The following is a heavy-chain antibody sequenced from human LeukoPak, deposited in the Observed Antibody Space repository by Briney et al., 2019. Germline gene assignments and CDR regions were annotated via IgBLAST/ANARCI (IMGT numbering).Heavy chain of an antibody. V-gene: IGHV3-21*01. CDR1: GFTFDDYG. CDR2: ISSSSNSI. J-gene: IGHJ3*02. CDR3: ARTLGTWPQLWLGAFDI. Sequence: GGSLRLSCAASGFTFDDYGMSWVRQAPGKGLEWVSSISSSSNSIYYADSVKGRFNISRDNANNSLYLQMNSLRAEDTAVHYCARTLGTWPQLWLGAFDIWGQGTMVTVSS. D-gene: IGHD3-10*01.